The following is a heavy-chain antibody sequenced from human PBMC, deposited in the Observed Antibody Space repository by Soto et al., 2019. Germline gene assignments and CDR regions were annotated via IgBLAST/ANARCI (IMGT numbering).Heavy chain of an antibody. V-gene: IGHV3-30*18. CDR2: MSYDGTKQ. CDR3: AKEYGSTWIDH. Sequence: GGSLRLSCAASGFTFSTYGMHWVRQAPGKGLEWVAAMSYDGTKQYYVDSVKGRFTISRDNSRNTLFLQLNSLRDEDTAVYYCAKEYGSTWIDHWGQGTPVTVSS. J-gene: IGHJ4*02. D-gene: IGHD6-13*01. CDR1: GFTFSTYG.